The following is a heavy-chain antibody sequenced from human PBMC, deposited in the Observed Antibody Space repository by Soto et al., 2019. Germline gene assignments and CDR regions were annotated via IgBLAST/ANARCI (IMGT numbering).Heavy chain of an antibody. J-gene: IGHJ6*02. CDR3: ASNIPSYSGYDLQTYGMDV. D-gene: IGHD5-12*01. CDR1: GYTFTSYY. Sequence: GASVKVSCKASGYTFTSYYMHCVRQAPGQGLEWMGIINPSGGSTSYAQKFQGRVTITADESTSTAYMELSSLRSEDTAVYYCASNIPSYSGYDLQTYGMDVWGQGTTVTVSS. CDR2: INPSGGST. V-gene: IGHV1-46*01.